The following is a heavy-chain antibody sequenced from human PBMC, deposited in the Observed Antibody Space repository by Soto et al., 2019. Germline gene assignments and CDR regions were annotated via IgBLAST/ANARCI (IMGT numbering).Heavy chain of an antibody. D-gene: IGHD2-2*01. CDR2: ISSSSSTI. CDR3: AGYCSSTSCYVRRAEYFQH. CDR1: GFTFSSYS. V-gene: IGHV3-48*01. J-gene: IGHJ1*01. Sequence: GGSLRLSCAASGFTFSSYSMNWVRQAPGKGLEWVSYISSSSSTIYYADSVKGRFTISRDNAKNSLYLQMNSLRAEDTAVYYCAGYCSSTSCYVRRAEYFQHWGQGT.